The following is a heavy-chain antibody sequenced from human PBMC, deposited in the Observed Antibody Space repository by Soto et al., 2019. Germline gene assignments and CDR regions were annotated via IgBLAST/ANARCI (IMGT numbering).Heavy chain of an antibody. D-gene: IGHD4-17*01. J-gene: IGHJ4*02. CDR1: GGSISSSSYY. Sequence: SETLSLTCTVSGGSISSSSYYWGWIRQPPGKGLEWIGSIYYSGSTYYNPSLKSRVTISVDTSKNQFSLKLSSVTAADTAVYYCARGFYGDYVNWGQGTLVTVSS. CDR3: ARGFYGDYVN. CDR2: IYYSGST. V-gene: IGHV4-39*01.